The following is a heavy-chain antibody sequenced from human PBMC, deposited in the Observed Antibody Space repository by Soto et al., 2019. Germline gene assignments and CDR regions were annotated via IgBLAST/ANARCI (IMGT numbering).Heavy chain of an antibody. CDR1: GYTFTGYD. CDR3: AKKVVPVTGSDWFDT. Sequence: ASVKVSCKASGYTFTGYDINWVRQATGQGLEWMGWMNPNSGNTGYAQKFQGRVTMTRNTSISTAYMELSSLRSEDTAVYYCAKKVVPVTGSDWFDTWGQGTLVTVSS. D-gene: IGHD4-4*01. CDR2: MNPNSGNT. V-gene: IGHV1-8*01. J-gene: IGHJ5*02.